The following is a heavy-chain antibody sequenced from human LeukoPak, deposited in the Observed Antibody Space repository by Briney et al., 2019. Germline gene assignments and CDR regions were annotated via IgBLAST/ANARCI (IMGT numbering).Heavy chain of an antibody. CDR1: GYSFTSYW. V-gene: IGHV5-10-1*01. J-gene: IGHJ4*02. CDR3: ARIPYSSGWYYFDY. D-gene: IGHD6-19*01. CDR2: IDPSDSYT. Sequence: GESLKISCKGSGYSFTSYWISWVRQMPEKGLEWMGRIDPSDSYTNYSPSFQGHVTISADKSINTAYLQWSSLKASDTAMYYCARIPYSSGWYYFDYWGQGTLVTVSS.